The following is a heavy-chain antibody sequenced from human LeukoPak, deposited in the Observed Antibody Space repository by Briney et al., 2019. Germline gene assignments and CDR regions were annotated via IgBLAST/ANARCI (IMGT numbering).Heavy chain of an antibody. J-gene: IGHJ4*02. V-gene: IGHV4-39*07. CDR1: GGSISSSSYY. CDR3: ARSTYYDFWSGYPFDY. Sequence: SETLSLTCTVSGGSISSSSYYWGWIRQPPGKGLEWIGNIYHSGSTYYNPSLKSRVTISVDTSKNQFSLKLSSVTAADTAVYYCARSTYYDFWSGYPFDYWGQGTLVTVSS. CDR2: IYHSGST. D-gene: IGHD3-3*01.